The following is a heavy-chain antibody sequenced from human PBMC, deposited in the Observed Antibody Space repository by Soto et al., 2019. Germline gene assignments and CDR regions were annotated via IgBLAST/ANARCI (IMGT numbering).Heavy chain of an antibody. CDR2: IYYSGHT. CDR1: GDSISSGSFY. D-gene: IGHD2-2*01. CDR3: ARRYISSNRAWFDP. J-gene: IGHJ5*02. Sequence: QLQLQESGPGLVKPSETLSLTCIVSGDSISSGSFYWGWIRQPPGKGLEWIGCIYYSGHTYYNPSLKSRVTISVDTSKNQFSLKLSSVTAADTSVYYCARRYISSNRAWFDPWGQGTLVTVSS. V-gene: IGHV4-39*01.